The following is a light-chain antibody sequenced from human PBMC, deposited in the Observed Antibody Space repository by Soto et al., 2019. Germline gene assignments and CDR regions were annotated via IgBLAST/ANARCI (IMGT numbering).Light chain of an antibody. J-gene: IGLJ2*01. CDR1: SSDAGSYNL. V-gene: IGLV2-23*01. CDR2: EGS. Sequence: QSVLTQPASVSGSPGQSITISCTGTSSDAGSYNLVSWYQQHPGKAPKLMIYEGSKRPSGVSNRFSGSKSGNTASLTISGLQVEKAADYSCCSYAGSSFLFGGGTKFTVL. CDR3: CSYAGSSFL.